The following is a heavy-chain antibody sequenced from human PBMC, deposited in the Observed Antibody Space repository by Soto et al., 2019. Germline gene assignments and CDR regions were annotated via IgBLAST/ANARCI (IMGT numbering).Heavy chain of an antibody. J-gene: IGHJ4*02. Sequence: EVQLVESGGGLVQPGGSLRLSCAASGFIVSSNYMTWVRQAPGKGLEWVSVIYSGGSTYYADSVKGRFTMSRDNSKNTVYLQMNSLRAEDTAVYYCASRRDYWGQGTLVTVSS. CDR3: ASRRDY. V-gene: IGHV3-66*01. CDR2: IYSGGST. CDR1: GFIVSSNY.